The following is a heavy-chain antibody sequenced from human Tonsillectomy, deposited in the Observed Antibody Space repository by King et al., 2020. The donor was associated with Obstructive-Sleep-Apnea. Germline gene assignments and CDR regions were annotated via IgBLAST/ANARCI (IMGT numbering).Heavy chain of an antibody. J-gene: IGHJ4*02. Sequence: QVQLVESGGGVVQPGRSLRLSCAASTFTFTIYTMHWVRQAPGKGLEWVAVISYDGTNKYYADSVKGRFTISRDNSKNTLYLQMSSLRAEDTALYYCARDPSYNGRVNYFDYWGQGTLVTVSS. CDR3: ARDPSYNGRVNYFDY. D-gene: IGHD1-26*01. V-gene: IGHV3-30*04. CDR2: ISYDGTNK. CDR1: TFTFTIYT.